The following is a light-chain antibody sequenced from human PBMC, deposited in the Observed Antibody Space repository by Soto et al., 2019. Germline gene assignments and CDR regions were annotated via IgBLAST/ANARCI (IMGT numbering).Light chain of an antibody. CDR2: EDN. CDR3: ASWDDSLSVI. V-gene: IGLV1-47*01. Sequence: QSVLTQPPSASGAPGQRVTISCSGSSSSIRSYSVYWYQQLPGTAPKLLIYEDNQRPSGVPDRFSGSKSDTSASLAISGLRSGDEADYYCASWDDSLSVIFGGGTKLTVL. CDR1: SSSIRSYS. J-gene: IGLJ2*01.